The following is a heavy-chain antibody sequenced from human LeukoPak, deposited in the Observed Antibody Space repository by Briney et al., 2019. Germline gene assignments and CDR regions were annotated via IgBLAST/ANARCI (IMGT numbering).Heavy chain of an antibody. D-gene: IGHD3-16*01. V-gene: IGHV3-30*02. J-gene: IGHJ4*02. CDR1: GFTFSSYG. CDR2: IRYDGSNK. Sequence: GGSVRLSCAASGFTFSSYGMHWVRQAPGKGLEWVAFIRYDGSNKYYVDSVKGRFTISRDNSKSTLYLQMNSLRAEDTAVYYCAKDWGEYFDYVWGSFTSFDSWGQGTLVTVSS. CDR3: AKDWGEYFDYVWGSFTSFDS.